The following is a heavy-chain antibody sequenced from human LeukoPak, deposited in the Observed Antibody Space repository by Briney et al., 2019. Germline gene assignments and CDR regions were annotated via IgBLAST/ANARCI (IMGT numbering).Heavy chain of an antibody. CDR2: INHGGST. CDR3: AREGRMSMGIEY. Sequence: SETLSLTCAVYGGSLSGYYWSWIRQSPGKGLEWIGEINHGGSTNYNPSLKSRVTMSVDTSKNHISLKLSSVTAADTAVYFCAREGRMSMGIEYWGQGTLVTVSS. CDR1: GGSLSGYY. V-gene: IGHV4-34*01. J-gene: IGHJ4*02. D-gene: IGHD4/OR15-4a*01.